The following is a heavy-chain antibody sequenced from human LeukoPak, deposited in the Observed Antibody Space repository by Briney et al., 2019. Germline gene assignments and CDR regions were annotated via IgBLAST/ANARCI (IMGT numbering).Heavy chain of an antibody. Sequence: PGGSLRLSCAASGFAFSTYGMHWVRQAPGKGLEWVTTISIDGSDKYYADSVKGRFTNSRDNSENTLCLQMNSLRAEDTAVYYCAKGYFGNYFDCWGQGALVTVSS. J-gene: IGHJ4*02. CDR3: AKGYFGNYFDC. D-gene: IGHD2/OR15-2a*01. V-gene: IGHV3-30*18. CDR2: ISIDGSDK. CDR1: GFAFSTYG.